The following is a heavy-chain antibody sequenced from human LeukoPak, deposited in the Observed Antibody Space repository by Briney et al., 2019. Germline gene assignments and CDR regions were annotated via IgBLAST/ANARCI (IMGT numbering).Heavy chain of an antibody. Sequence: GESLKISCTGSGESFTDYWIGWVRQMPGKGLEWMGIIYPGDSDTRYSPSFHGQVTMSVDKSINTAYLQWSSLKASDTAVYYCARALPYDSSGYYYDHDAFDIWGQGTMVTVSS. V-gene: IGHV5-51*01. CDR2: IYPGDSDT. D-gene: IGHD3-22*01. CDR3: ARALPYDSSGYYYDHDAFDI. J-gene: IGHJ3*02. CDR1: GESFTDYW.